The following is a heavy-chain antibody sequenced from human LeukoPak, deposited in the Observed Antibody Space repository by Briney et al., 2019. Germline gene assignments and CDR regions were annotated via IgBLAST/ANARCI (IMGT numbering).Heavy chain of an antibody. D-gene: IGHD4-23*01. J-gene: IGHJ4*02. CDR1: GGSISSYY. V-gene: IGHV4-59*12. CDR2: IYYSGST. Sequence: SETLSLTCTVSGGSISSYYWSWIRQPPGKGLEWIGYIYYSGSTNYNPSLKSRVTISVDTSKNQFSLKLSSVTAADTAVYYCARGGRGRTTVVTDYWGQGTLVTVSS. CDR3: ARGGRGRTTVVTDY.